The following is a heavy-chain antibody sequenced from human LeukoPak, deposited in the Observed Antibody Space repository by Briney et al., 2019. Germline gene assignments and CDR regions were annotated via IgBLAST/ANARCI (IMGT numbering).Heavy chain of an antibody. CDR3: GARTCSTYPRLDY. J-gene: IGHJ4*03. V-gene: IGHV4-34*01. Sequence: LETLSLPCAVYGGSFSGYYWSWIRQPPGKGLEWIGEINHSGGTNYSPTLKSRVTISVDTSKNQFSLKLSSVTAADTAVYYCGARTCSTYPRLDYWGQGTLVTVSS. CDR2: INHSGGT. D-gene: IGHD2-15*01. CDR1: GGSFSGYY.